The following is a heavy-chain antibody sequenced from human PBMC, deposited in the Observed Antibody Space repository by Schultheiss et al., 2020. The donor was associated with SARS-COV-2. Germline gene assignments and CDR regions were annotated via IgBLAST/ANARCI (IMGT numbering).Heavy chain of an antibody. D-gene: IGHD3-22*01. V-gene: IGHV3-53*04. CDR2: IYSGGST. CDR1: GFTVSSNY. Sequence: GGSLRLSCAASGFTVSSNYMSWVRQAPGKGLEWVSVIYSGGSTYYADSVKGRFTISRHNSKNTLYLQMNSLRAEDTAVYYCAKDRHYYYDSSGHDYWGQGTLVTVSS. CDR3: AKDRHYYYDSSGHDY. J-gene: IGHJ4*02.